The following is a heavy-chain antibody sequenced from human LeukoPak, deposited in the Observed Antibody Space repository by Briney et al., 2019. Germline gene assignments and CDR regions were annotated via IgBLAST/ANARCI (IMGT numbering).Heavy chain of an antibody. Sequence: GGSLRLSCAASGFTFSDYYVSWIRQAPGKGLEWVSYISSSGSTIHYADSVKGRFTISRDNAKNSLYLQMNSLRAEDTAVYYCARERPNGYSSGWPTWAMDVWGQGTTVTVSS. V-gene: IGHV3-11*01. CDR1: GFTFSDYY. J-gene: IGHJ6*02. CDR3: ARERPNGYSSGWPTWAMDV. CDR2: ISSSGSTI. D-gene: IGHD6-19*01.